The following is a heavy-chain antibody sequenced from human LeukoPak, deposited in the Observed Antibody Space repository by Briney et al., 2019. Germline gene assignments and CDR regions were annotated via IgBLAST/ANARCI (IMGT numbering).Heavy chain of an antibody. CDR1: GGTFSSYA. V-gene: IGHV1-69*04. D-gene: IGHD6-19*01. Sequence: SVKVSCKASGGTFSSYAISWVRQAPGQGLEWMGRIIPILGIANYAQKFQGRVTITADKSTSTAYMELSSLRSEDTAVYYCARDREGSGWNYFDYWGQGTLVTVSS. J-gene: IGHJ4*02. CDR3: ARDREGSGWNYFDY. CDR2: IIPILGIA.